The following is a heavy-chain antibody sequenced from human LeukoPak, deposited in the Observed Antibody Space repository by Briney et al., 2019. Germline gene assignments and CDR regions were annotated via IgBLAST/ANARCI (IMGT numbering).Heavy chain of an antibody. V-gene: IGHV3-30*04. CDR3: ARDSEPVVPAATDNYFDY. CDR2: ISYDGSDK. J-gene: IGHJ4*02. Sequence: PGGSLRLSYAASGFTFSSYAMHWVRQAPGKGLEWVAVISYDGSDKYYADSVKGRFTISRDNSKNTLYLQMNSLRAEDTAVYYCARDSEPVVPAATDNYFDYWGQGTLVTVSS. D-gene: IGHD2-2*01. CDR1: GFTFSSYA.